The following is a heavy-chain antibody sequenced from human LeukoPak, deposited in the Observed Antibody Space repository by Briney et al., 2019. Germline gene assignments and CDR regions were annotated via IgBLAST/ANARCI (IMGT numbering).Heavy chain of an antibody. CDR1: AGSINSGDYY. J-gene: IGHJ3*02. D-gene: IGHD3-22*01. Sequence: PSETLSLTCTVSAGSINSGDYYWSWIRQPAGKGLEWIGRIYSPGANYNYNPSVKSRVTISIDTSKNQFSLKLTSVTAADTAVYYCARGIGTSYDRSRDAFDIWGQGTMVPVSS. CDR2: IYSPGAN. CDR3: ARGIGTSYDRSRDAFDI. V-gene: IGHV4-61*02.